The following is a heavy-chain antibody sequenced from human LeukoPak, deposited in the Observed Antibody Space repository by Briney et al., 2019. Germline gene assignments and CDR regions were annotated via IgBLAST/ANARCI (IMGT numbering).Heavy chain of an antibody. CDR3: ARLHYDFWGVNYYYYMDV. D-gene: IGHD3-3*01. CDR2: IYYSGST. J-gene: IGHJ6*03. CDR1: GGSISSYY. V-gene: IGHV4-59*01. Sequence: SETLSLTCTVSGGSISSYYWSWIRQPPGKGLEWIGYIYYSGSTNYNPSLKSRVTISVDTSKDQFSLKLSSVTAADTAVYYCARLHYDFWGVNYYYYMDVWGKGTTVTVSS.